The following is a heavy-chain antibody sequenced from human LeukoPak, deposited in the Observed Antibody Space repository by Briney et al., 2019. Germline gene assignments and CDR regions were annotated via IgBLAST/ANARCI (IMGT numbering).Heavy chain of an antibody. CDR3: ARVKGSGSYWIKGNTHDAFDI. D-gene: IGHD3-10*01. Sequence: SETLSLTCSVSGGSISSNTYYWGWIRQPPGKGLEWIGSIDYSGRTYFNPSLKSRVTISVDTSKNQFSLKLSSVTAADTAVYYCARVKGSGSYWIKGNTHDAFDIWGQGTMVTVSS. V-gene: IGHV4-39*07. J-gene: IGHJ3*02. CDR2: IDYSGRT. CDR1: GGSISSNTYY.